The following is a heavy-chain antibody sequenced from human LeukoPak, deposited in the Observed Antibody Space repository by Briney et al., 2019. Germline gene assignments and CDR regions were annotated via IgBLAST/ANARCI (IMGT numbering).Heavy chain of an antibody. J-gene: IGHJ4*02. D-gene: IGHD3-22*01. V-gene: IGHV3-23*01. CDR3: TRDSSGYAEFDY. Sequence: GGSLRLSCAASGFTFSSYAMTWVRQAPGKGLEWVSAVSRSGGSTYYSDSVKGRFTISRDNSKNTLYLQMNSLRAEDTAVYYCTRDSSGYAEFDYWGQGTLVTVSS. CDR1: GFTFSSYA. CDR2: VSRSGGST.